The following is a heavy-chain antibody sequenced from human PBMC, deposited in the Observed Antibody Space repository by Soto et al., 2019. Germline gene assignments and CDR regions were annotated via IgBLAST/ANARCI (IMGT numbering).Heavy chain of an antibody. CDR1: GYNFIGYY. CDR3: VRVVETAAVPLDY. CDR2: VNPKSGAT. J-gene: IGHJ4*02. Sequence: QVQLVQPGAEVKKPGASVKVSCKASGYNFIGYYIHWVRQAPGQRLEWMGWVNPKSGATHYTQTFQGRVTLTGDTSINTAYMELSWLTSDDTAVYYCVRVVETAAVPLDYWGPGTLVTVSS. V-gene: IGHV1-2*02. D-gene: IGHD5-18*01.